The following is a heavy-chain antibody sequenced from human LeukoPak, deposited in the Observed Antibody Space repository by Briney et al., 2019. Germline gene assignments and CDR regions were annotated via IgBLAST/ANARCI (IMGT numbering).Heavy chain of an antibody. CDR2: IWYDGSNK. J-gene: IGHJ4*02. CDR1: GFTFGSYG. CDR3: AKGLGLPSSGQDY. V-gene: IGHV3-33*06. D-gene: IGHD6-19*01. Sequence: GGSLRLSCAASGFTFGSYGMHWVRQAPGKGLEWVAVIWYDGSNKYYADSVKGRFTISRDNSKNTLYLQMNSLRAEDTAVYYCAKGLGLPSSGQDYWGQGTLVTVSS.